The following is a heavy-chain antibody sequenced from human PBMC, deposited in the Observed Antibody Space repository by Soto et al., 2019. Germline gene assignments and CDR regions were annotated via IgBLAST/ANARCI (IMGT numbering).Heavy chain of an antibody. J-gene: IGHJ6*02. V-gene: IGHV1-18*04. CDR2: ISAYNGNT. CDR3: AREARPVYDFWSGYYTSDGPYYYGMDV. D-gene: IGHD3-3*01. Sequence: ASVKVSCKASGYTFTSYGISWVRQAPGQGLEWTGWISAYNGNTNYAQKLQGRVTMTTDTSTSTAYMELRSLRSDGTAVYYCAREARPVYDFWSGYYTSDGPYYYGMDVWGQGTTVTVS. CDR1: GYTFTSYG.